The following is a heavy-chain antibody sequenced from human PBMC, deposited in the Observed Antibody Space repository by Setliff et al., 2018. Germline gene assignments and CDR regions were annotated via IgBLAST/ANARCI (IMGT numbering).Heavy chain of an antibody. CDR3: ARVGSKPQCGWFDH. D-gene: IGHD1-26*01. CDR2: ISTDGSSI. V-gene: IGHV3-74*03. J-gene: IGHJ5*02. CDR1: GFTFSTYW. Sequence: GGSLRLSCVTSGFTFSTYWMHWVRQAPGQGLVWVARISTDGSSITYADSVKGRFTISRDNARNTLYLQMNSLTAEDTAVYYCARVGSKPQCGWFDHWGQGTLVTVSS.